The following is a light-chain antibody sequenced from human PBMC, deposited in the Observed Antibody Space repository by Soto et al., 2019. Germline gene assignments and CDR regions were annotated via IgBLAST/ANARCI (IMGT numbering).Light chain of an antibody. CDR1: QSVSAS. Sequence: EIVMTQSPATLSVSPGETATLSCRASQSVSASLAWYRQRPGQAPRLLIYDASARASGIPARFSGSSSGTEFTLTISSLQSDDFAIYVCQQYNTWPFSFGQGTKLEIK. CDR2: DAS. V-gene: IGKV3-15*01. J-gene: IGKJ2*03. CDR3: QQYNTWPFS.